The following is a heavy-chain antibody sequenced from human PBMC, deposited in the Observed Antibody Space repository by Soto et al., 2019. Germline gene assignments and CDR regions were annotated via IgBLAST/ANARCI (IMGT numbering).Heavy chain of an antibody. CDR1: GFTFSTYT. CDR3: ARDYGKLNP. V-gene: IGHV3-21*01. J-gene: IGHJ5*02. CDR2: ISSGSNYI. Sequence: EVQLVESGGGLVKPGGSLSLSCAASGFTFSTYTMNWARQTPGKGLEWVSSISSGSNYIYYADSLKGRFTISRDNAKNSLYLQMNSLRVEDTAVYYCARDYGKLNPWGQGTLVTVSS. D-gene: IGHD2-15*01.